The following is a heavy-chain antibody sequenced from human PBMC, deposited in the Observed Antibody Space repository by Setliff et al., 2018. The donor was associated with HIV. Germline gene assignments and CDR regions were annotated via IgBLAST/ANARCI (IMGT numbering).Heavy chain of an antibody. J-gene: IGHJ4*02. CDR2: IYNSGST. V-gene: IGHV4-31*03. CDR1: GGSLNSGGYY. Sequence: PSETLSLTCTVSGGSLNSGGYYWSWIRQQPGKGLEWIGYIYNSGSTYYNPSLKSRVTISVDTSKNQFSLRLSSVTAADTAVYYCARSPGPSYCSGGSCYDYFDYWGQGTLVTVSS. D-gene: IGHD2-15*01. CDR3: ARSPGPSYCSGGSCYDYFDY.